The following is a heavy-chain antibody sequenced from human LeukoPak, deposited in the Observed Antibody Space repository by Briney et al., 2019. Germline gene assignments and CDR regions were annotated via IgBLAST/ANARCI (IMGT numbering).Heavy chain of an antibody. CDR3: AREGRFVAAAGTFDY. D-gene: IGHD6-13*01. CDR1: GGSFSGYY. J-gene: IGHJ4*02. CDR2: INHSGST. V-gene: IGHV4-34*01. Sequence: PSETLSLTCAVYGGSFSGYYWSWIRQPPGKGLEWIGEINHSGSTNYNPSLKSRVTISVDTSKNQFSLKLSSVTAADTAVYYCAREGRFVAAAGTFDYWGQGTLVTVSS.